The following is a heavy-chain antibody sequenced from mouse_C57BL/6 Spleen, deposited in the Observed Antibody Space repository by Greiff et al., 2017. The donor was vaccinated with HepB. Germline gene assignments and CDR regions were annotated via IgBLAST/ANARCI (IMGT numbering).Heavy chain of an antibody. D-gene: IGHD1-1*01. J-gene: IGHJ3*01. CDR2: IYPRSGNT. V-gene: IGHV1-81*01. CDR3: ARRDLLLRSAWFAY. CDR1: GYTFTSYG. Sequence: LEESGAELARPGASVKLSCKASGYTFTSYGISWVKQRTGQGLEWIGEIYPRSGNTYYNEKFKGKATLTADKSSSTAYMELRSLTSEDSAVYFCARRDLLLRSAWFAYWGQGTLVTVSA.